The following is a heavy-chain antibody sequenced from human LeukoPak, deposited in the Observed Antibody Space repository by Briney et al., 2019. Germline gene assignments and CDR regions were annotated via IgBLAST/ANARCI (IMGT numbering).Heavy chain of an antibody. CDR3: ARDADSGTFGGVIVPTYFDY. J-gene: IGHJ4*02. D-gene: IGHD3-16*02. CDR1: GATFSTYA. Sequence: ASVKVSCKVSGATFSTYAMHWVRQAPGQGLEWMGMVIPVLDRTDYAQKFHGRVTITADKSTSTVYMEVTSLRSEDTAVYYCARDADSGTFGGVIVPTYFDYWGQGTLVTVSS. CDR2: VIPVLDRT. V-gene: IGHV1-69*04.